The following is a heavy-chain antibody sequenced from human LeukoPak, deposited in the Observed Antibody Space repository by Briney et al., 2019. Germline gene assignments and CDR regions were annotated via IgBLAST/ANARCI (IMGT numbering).Heavy chain of an antibody. V-gene: IGHV1-2*02. Sequence: ASVKVSCKASGYPFTGYYLHWVRQAPGQGLEWMGWINPNSGFRNYAQKFQGRVTMTRDTSISTPYMELSGLRSDDTAVYYCARTEQGGSYWYYFDYWGQGALVTVSS. CDR3: ARTEQGGSYWYYFDY. CDR2: INPNSGFR. J-gene: IGHJ4*02. D-gene: IGHD1-26*01. CDR1: GYPFTGYY.